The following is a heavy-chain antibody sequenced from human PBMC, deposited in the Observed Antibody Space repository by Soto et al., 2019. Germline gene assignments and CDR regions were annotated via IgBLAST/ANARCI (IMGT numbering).Heavy chain of an antibody. D-gene: IGHD1-26*01. V-gene: IGHV1-3*01. CDR2: INVANGNT. CDR1: GYTFIRSA. J-gene: IGHJ6*02. CDR3: AKYSGSHYYYYAMDV. Sequence: GASVKVSCKASGYTFIRSAMHWVRQAPGQRLEWMGWINVANGNTKYSQKFQGRFTISRDNSKNTLYLQMNSLRAEDTAMYYCAKYSGSHYYYYAMDVWGQGTTVTVSS.